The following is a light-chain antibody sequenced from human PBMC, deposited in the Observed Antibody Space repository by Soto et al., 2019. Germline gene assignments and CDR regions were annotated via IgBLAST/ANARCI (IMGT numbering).Light chain of an antibody. CDR3: SSYAGSNNWV. CDR1: SSDVGGYNY. CDR2: EVT. J-gene: IGLJ3*02. V-gene: IGLV2-8*01. Sequence: ALTQPPSASGSPGQSVTISCTGTSSDVGGYNYVSWYQQHPGKAPKLMISEVTKRPSGVPDRFSGSKSGNTASLTVSGLQAEDEADYYCSSYAGSNNWVFGRGTKLTVL.